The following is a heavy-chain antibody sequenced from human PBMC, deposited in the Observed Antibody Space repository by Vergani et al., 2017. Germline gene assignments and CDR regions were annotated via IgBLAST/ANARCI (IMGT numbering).Heavy chain of an antibody. Sequence: EVQLVESGGGLVQPGRSLRLSCAASGFTFDDYAMHWVRPAPGKGLEWVSGISWNSGSIGHADSVKGRFTISVDNTKNSLYLQMNSLGAEDTALYYCAKDGDGSGWMDVWGKGTTVTVSS. CDR3: AKDGDGSGWMDV. J-gene: IGHJ6*04. D-gene: IGHD6-19*01. V-gene: IGHV3-9*01. CDR1: GFTFDDYA. CDR2: ISWNSGSI.